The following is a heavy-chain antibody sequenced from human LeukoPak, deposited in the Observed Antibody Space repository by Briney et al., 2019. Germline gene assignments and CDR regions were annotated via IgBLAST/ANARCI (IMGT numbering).Heavy chain of an antibody. CDR2: ISGSGGST. CDR3: AKDLWFGEYTYYFDY. CDR1: GFTFSSYA. J-gene: IGHJ4*02. D-gene: IGHD3-10*01. Sequence: PGGSLRLSCAASGFTFSSYAMSSVRQAPGKGLEWVSAISGSGGSTYYADSVKGRFTISRDNSKNTLYRQMNSLRAEDTAVYYCAKDLWFGEYTYYFDYWGQGTLVTVSS. V-gene: IGHV3-23*01.